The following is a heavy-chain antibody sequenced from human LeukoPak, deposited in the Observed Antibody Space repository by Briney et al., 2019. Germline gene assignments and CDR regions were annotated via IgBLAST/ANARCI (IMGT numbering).Heavy chain of an antibody. Sequence: SETLSLTCTVSGGSIISSNHYWSWIRQPPGKGLEWIGYIYYSGSTNHNPSLKSRVPISVDTSKNQFSLKLSSVTAADTAVYYCARGRSSPLWFGEANFDYWGQGTLVTVSS. CDR3: ARGRSSPLWFGEANFDY. CDR2: IYYSGST. D-gene: IGHD3-10*01. CDR1: GGSIISSNHY. J-gene: IGHJ4*02. V-gene: IGHV4-61*01.